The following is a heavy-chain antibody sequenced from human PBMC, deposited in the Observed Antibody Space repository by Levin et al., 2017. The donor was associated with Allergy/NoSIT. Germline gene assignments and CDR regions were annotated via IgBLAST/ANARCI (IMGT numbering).Heavy chain of an antibody. CDR1: GYTFTSYG. CDR2: ISAYNGNT. D-gene: IGHD3-10*01. Sequence: GESLKISCKASGYTFTSYGISWVRQAPGQGLEWMGWISAYNGNTNYAQKLQGRVTMTTDTSTSTAYMELRSLRSDDTAVYYCASRIPAGTYYYGSGSETWGQGTLVTVSS. CDR3: ASRIPAGTYYYGSGSET. V-gene: IGHV1-18*01. J-gene: IGHJ5*02.